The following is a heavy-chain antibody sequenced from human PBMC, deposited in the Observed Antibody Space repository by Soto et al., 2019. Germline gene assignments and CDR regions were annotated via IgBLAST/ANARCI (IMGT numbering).Heavy chain of an antibody. V-gene: IGHV1-3*01. D-gene: IGHD3-3*01. CDR2: INAGSGNT. J-gene: IGHJ6*02. Sequence: VGVSCKASGYTVTSYAIHWVRQRPGQRLEWMGWINAGSGNTKYSQKFQGRVTITRDTSASTAYMELSSLRSEDTAVYYCARGSITIFGVVTPIFMDVWGQGTTVTVSS. CDR1: GYTVTSYA. CDR3: ARGSITIFGVVTPIFMDV.